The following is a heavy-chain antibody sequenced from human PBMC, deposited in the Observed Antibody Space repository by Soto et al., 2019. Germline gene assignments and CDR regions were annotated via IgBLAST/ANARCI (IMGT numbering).Heavy chain of an antibody. Sequence: QLQLQESGPGLVKPSETLSLTCTVSGGSISSSSYYWGWIRQPPGKGLEWIGSIYYSGSTYYNPSLTRRFPISVDTSKNQFSLQLPSVTAAATAVYYCARHSYAFWPPNWFDHWGQGTLVTVSA. D-gene: IGHD3-3*01. CDR2: IYYSGST. CDR1: GGSISSSSYY. CDR3: ARHSYAFWPPNWFDH. J-gene: IGHJ5*02. V-gene: IGHV4-39*01.